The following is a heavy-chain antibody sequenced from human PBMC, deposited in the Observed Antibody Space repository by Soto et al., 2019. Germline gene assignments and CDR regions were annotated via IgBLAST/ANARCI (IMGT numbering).Heavy chain of an antibody. CDR1: GFTFSSYW. J-gene: IGHJ4*02. CDR2: INSDGSST. Sequence: GGSLRLSCAASGFTFSSYWMHWVRQAPGKGLVWVSRINSDGSSTSYADSVKGRFTISRDNAKNTLYLQMNSLRAEETAVYYCERVDYDFWTGYPPIDHWGQGTLVTVSS. V-gene: IGHV3-74*01. CDR3: ERVDYDFWTGYPPIDH. D-gene: IGHD3-3*01.